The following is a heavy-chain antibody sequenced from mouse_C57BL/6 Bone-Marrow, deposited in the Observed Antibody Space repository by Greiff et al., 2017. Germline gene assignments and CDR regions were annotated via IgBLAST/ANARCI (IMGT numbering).Heavy chain of an antibody. CDR1: GYTFTSYG. CDR3: ARSEGYGNSWYFDV. V-gene: IGHV1-81*01. D-gene: IGHD2-1*01. Sequence: QVQLQQSGAELARPGASVKLSCKASGYTFTSYGISWVKQRTGQGLEWIGEIYPRSGNTYYNEKFKGKATLTADKSSSTAYMELRSLTSEDSAVYFCARSEGYGNSWYFDVWGTGTTVTVSS. CDR2: IYPRSGNT. J-gene: IGHJ1*03.